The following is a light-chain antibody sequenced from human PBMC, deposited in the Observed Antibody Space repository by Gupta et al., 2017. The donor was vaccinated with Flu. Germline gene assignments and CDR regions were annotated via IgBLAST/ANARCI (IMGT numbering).Light chain of an antibody. CDR3: QQANTFLGMYS. Sequence: DIQMTQSPSSMSASVGVRVTITCRASQDISSWLAWYQQKPGKAPKLLIYAASSLQSGVPSRFSGSGSGTDFTLTISSLQPEDFATYYCQQANTFLGMYSFGQGTRLGIK. J-gene: IGKJ2*03. CDR1: QDISSW. V-gene: IGKV1-12*01. CDR2: AAS.